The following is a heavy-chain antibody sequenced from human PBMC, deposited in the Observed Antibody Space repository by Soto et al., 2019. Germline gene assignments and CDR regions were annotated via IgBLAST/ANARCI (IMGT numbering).Heavy chain of an antibody. CDR3: ARGLLRGFIAAAGRKSNWFDP. CDR2: INHSGST. Sequence: KSSETLSLTCAVYGGSFSGYYWSWIRQPPGKGLEWIGEINHSGSTNYNPSLKSRVTISVDTSMNQFSLKLSSVTAADTAVYYCARGLLRGFIAAAGRKSNWFDPWGQGTLVTVSS. V-gene: IGHV4-34*01. J-gene: IGHJ5*02. D-gene: IGHD6-13*01. CDR1: GGSFSGYY.